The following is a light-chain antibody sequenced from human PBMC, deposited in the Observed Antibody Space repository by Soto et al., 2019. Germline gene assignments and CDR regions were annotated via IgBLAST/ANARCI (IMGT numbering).Light chain of an antibody. CDR2: DNN. CDR1: SSNIGNNY. V-gene: IGLV1-51*01. J-gene: IGLJ1*01. Sequence: QSVLTQPPSVSAAPGQKVTISCSGSSSNIGNNYVSWYQQLPGTAPKLLIYDNNKRPSGIPDLFSGSKSGTSATLGITGLQTGDEADYYCGTWDSSLSASYVFGTGTKLTVL. CDR3: GTWDSSLSASYV.